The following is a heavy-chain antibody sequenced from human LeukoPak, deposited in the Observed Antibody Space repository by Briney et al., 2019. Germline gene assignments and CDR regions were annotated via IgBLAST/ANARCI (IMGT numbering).Heavy chain of an antibody. CDR2: IWYDGSNK. Sequence: GRSLRLSCAASGFTFSSYGMHWVRQAPGKGLEWVAVIWYDGSNKYYADSVKGRFTISRDNSKNTLYLQMNSLRAEDTAVYYCARVATDDFWSGHFGYWGQGTLVTVSS. D-gene: IGHD3-3*01. J-gene: IGHJ4*02. CDR3: ARVATDDFWSGHFGY. CDR1: GFTFSSYG. V-gene: IGHV3-33*01.